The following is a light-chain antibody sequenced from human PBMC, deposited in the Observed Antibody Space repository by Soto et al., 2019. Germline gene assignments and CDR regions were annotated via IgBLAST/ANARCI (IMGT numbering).Light chain of an antibody. J-gene: IGKJ1*01. Sequence: DIVMTQSPDSLAVSLGERATINCKSSQSVLYSSNNKNYLAWYQQKPGQPPKLLIYWASTRESGVPDRFSGSGSGTDFTLTICSLQAEGVAVYYCQQYYRPWTFGQGTKVEIK. V-gene: IGKV4-1*01. CDR2: WAS. CDR1: QSVLYSSNNKNY. CDR3: QQYYRPWT.